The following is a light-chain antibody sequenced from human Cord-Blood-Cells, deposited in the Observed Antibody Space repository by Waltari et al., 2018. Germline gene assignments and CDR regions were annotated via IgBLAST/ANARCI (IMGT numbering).Light chain of an antibody. Sequence: EIVLTQSPGTLSLSPGERDTLSGRASQSVSSSNLACYQQKPGQAHRLLIYGASSRATGIPDRFSGSGSGTDFTLTISRLEPEDFAVYYCQQYGSSPTFGQGTKVEIK. J-gene: IGKJ1*01. V-gene: IGKV3-20*01. CDR1: QSVSSSN. CDR3: QQYGSSPT. CDR2: GAS.